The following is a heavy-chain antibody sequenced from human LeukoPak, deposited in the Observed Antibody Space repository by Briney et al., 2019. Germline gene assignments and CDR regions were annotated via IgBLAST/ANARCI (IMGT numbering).Heavy chain of an antibody. D-gene: IGHD2-2*01. V-gene: IGHV4-38-2*01. J-gene: IGHJ5*02. CDR3: ARRGCSSTSCYFDP. Sequence: SETLSLTCAVSGYSISSGYYWGWIRQPPGKGLERIGSIYHSGSTYYNPSLKSRVTISVDTSKNQFSLKLSSVTAADTAVYYCARRGCSSTSCYFDPWGQGTLVTVSS. CDR1: GYSISSGYY. CDR2: IYHSGST.